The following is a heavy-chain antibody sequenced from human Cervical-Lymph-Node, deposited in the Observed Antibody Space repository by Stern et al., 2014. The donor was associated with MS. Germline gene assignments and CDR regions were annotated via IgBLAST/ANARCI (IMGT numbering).Heavy chain of an antibody. CDR3: GNGAPTVDFGVGDYYFAMDV. CDR1: GGSFSTYS. V-gene: IGHV1-69*01. Sequence: VQLVESGAEVKKPGSSVKVSCKASGGSFSTYSINWVRQAPGQGLEWMGGIVPLFGTQNDAQKFQGRVTITADESTSTAYMELSSLRSDDTAVYFCGNGAPTVDFGVGDYYFAMDVWGQGTTVTVSS. J-gene: IGHJ6*02. CDR2: IVPLFGTQ. D-gene: IGHD4-23*01.